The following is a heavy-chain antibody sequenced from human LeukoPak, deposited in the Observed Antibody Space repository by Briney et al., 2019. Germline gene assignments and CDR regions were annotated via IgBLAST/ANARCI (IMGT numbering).Heavy chain of an antibody. Sequence: GGSLRLSCAASGFTFSSYGMHWVRQAPGKGLEWVAVISYDGSNKYYADSVKGRFTISRDNSKNTLYLQMNSLRAEDTAVYYCAKEAQHELVPHGYYFDYWGQGTLVTVSS. J-gene: IGHJ4*02. CDR3: AKEAQHELVPHGYYFDY. CDR1: GFTFSSYG. CDR2: ISYDGSNK. D-gene: IGHD2-2*01. V-gene: IGHV3-30*18.